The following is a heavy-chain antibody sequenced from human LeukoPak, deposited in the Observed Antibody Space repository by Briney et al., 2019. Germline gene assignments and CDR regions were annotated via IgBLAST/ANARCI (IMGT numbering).Heavy chain of an antibody. V-gene: IGHV4-34*01. J-gene: IGHJ4*02. D-gene: IGHD3-22*01. CDR1: GGSFSTYY. CDR2: INHSEGT. CDR3: ARDRTYYYDSSGLDY. Sequence: TSETLSLTCAVYGGSFSTYYWSWIRQPPGKGLEWIGEINHSEGTNYNPSLKSRVTMSLDTSKNQFSLKLSSVTAADTAVYYCARDRTYYYDSSGLDYWGQGTLVTVSS.